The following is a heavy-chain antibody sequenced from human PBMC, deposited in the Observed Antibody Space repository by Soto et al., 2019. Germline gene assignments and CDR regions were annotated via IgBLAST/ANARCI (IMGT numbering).Heavy chain of an antibody. V-gene: IGHV1-69*12. CDR2: IAPFSATA. D-gene: IGHD1-26*01. J-gene: IGHJ5*02. CDR1: GGPFSRYA. CDR3: ATRRGAPTWFDP. Sequence: QVQLVQSGAEVKQPGSSVKVSCKASGGPFSRYAFTWVRQAPGQGLEWMGGIAPFSATADYAQKFQGRVTITADESTSTAYLELSSLGSEDTAVDFCATRRGAPTWFDPWGQGTLVIVSS.